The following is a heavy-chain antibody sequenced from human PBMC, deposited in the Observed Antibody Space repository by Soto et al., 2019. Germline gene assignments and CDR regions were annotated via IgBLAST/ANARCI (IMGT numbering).Heavy chain of an antibody. CDR2: IYYSGNT. CDR3: ARAAVTHERYHYGMDV. D-gene: IGHD4-17*01. Sequence: SETLSLTCTVSGGSISSYYWSWIRQSPGKGLEWIGCIYYSGNTNYNPSLKSRVTISVNTSKNRFSLRLTSVTAADTAVYYCARAAVTHERYHYGMDVWGQGTTVTVSS. V-gene: IGHV4-59*01. J-gene: IGHJ6*02. CDR1: GGSISSYY.